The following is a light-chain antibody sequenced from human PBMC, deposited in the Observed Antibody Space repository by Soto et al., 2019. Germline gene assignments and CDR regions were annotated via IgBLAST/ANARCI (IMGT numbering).Light chain of an antibody. Sequence: QSALTQPASVSGSPGQSITISCTGTSSDIGGYNYVSWYQQHPGKVPKLIIYDVSNRPSGVSNRFSGSKSGNAASLTISGIQAEDEADYYCRSYTSTSTLYVFGTGTKLTVL. CDR1: SSDIGGYNY. CDR3: RSYTSTSTLYV. CDR2: DVS. V-gene: IGLV2-14*03. J-gene: IGLJ1*01.